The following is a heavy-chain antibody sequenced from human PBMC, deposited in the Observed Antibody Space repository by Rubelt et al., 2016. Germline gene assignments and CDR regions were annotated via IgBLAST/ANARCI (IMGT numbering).Heavy chain of an antibody. CDR3: AREGSGSYHAFDI. CDR1: GGTFSSYA. CDR2: IIPILGIA. D-gene: IGHD1-26*01. Sequence: QVQLVQSGAEVKKPGSSVKVSCKASGGTFSSYAISWVRQAPGQGLEWMGRIIPILGIANYAEKFQGRVTITADKSTSTAYMELSSLRSEDTAVYYCAREGSGSYHAFDIWGQGTMVTVSS. J-gene: IGHJ3*02. V-gene: IGHV1-69*04.